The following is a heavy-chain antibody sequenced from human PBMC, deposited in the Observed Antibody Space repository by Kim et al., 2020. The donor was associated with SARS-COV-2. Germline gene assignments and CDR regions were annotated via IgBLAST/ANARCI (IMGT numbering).Heavy chain of an antibody. CDR3: ARERITMPADY. V-gene: IGHV4-39*07. J-gene: IGHJ4*02. CDR1: GGSISSSSYY. Sequence: SETLSLTCTVSGGSISSSSYYWGWIRQPPGKGLEWIGSIYYSGSTYYNPSLKSRVTISVDTSKNQFSLKLSSVTAADTAVYCWARERITMPADYLGQGTL. CDR2: IYYSGST. D-gene: IGHD3-10*01.